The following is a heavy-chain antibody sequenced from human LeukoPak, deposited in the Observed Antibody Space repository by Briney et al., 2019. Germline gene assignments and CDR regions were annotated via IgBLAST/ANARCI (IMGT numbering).Heavy chain of an antibody. J-gene: IGHJ4*02. V-gene: IGHV4-39*01. CDR3: ARLNDYGGNTDY. D-gene: IGHD4-23*01. Sequence: SEALSLTCTVSGGSISSNPYYWGWIRQPPGKGLEWIGTISYSGSTYYNPSLKSRVTISVDTSKNQFSLKLSSVTAADTAVFYCARLNDYGGNTDYWGQGTLVTVSS. CDR1: GGSISSNPYY. CDR2: ISYSGST.